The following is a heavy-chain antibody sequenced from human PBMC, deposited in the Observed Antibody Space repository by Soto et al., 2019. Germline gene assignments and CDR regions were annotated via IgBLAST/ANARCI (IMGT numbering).Heavy chain of an antibody. Sequence: EVQLVESGGGLVQPGGSLRLSCAASGFTFSTYWMHWVRRVPGEGLVWVSRINTDASSTSYADSVKGRFTISRDNAKNTLYLQMNSLRVEDTAVYYCARARWPHTFDVWGQGTLVTVSS. CDR3: ARARWPHTFDV. CDR1: GFTFSTYW. J-gene: IGHJ4*02. V-gene: IGHV3-74*01. D-gene: IGHD2-15*01. CDR2: INTDASST.